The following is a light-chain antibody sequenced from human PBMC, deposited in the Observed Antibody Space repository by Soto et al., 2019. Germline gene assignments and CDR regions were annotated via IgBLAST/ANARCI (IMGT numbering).Light chain of an antibody. CDR3: AAWDDSLSGVV. CDR1: SSNIGSNY. CDR2: KNN. Sequence: QSVLTQPPSASGTPGQRVTISCSGSSSNIGSNYVYWYQQLPGTAPKLLNYKNNQRPSGVPDRFSGSKSGTSASLAISGLRSEDDADYYCAAWDDSLSGVVFGGGTKLTVL. V-gene: IGLV1-47*01. J-gene: IGLJ2*01.